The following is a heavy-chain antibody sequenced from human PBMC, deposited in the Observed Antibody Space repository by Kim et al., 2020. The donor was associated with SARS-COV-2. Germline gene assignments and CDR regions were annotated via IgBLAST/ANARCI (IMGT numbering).Heavy chain of an antibody. D-gene: IGHD6-13*01. CDR3: AKAGIAAAGSFDY. V-gene: IGHV3-9*01. Sequence: SADSVKGRFTISRDNAKNSLYLQMNSLRAQDTALYYCAKAGIAAAGSFDYWGQGTLVTVSS. J-gene: IGHJ4*02.